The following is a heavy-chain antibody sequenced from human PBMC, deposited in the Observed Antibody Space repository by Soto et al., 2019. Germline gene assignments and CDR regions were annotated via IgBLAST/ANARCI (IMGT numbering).Heavy chain of an antibody. D-gene: IGHD1-1*01. CDR3: ARLQMEPPSFYYGMDV. CDR1: GYSFTSYW. J-gene: IGHJ6*02. Sequence: PGESLKISCKGSGYSFTSYWIGWVRQMPGKGLEWMGIIYPGDSDTRYSPSFQGQVTISADKSISTAYLQWSSLKASDTAMYYCARLQMEPPSFYYGMDVWGQGTTVTVS. CDR2: IYPGDSDT. V-gene: IGHV5-51*01.